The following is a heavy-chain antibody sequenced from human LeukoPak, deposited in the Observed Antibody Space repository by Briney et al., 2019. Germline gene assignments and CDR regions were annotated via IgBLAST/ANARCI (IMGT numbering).Heavy chain of an antibody. CDR3: AKDAKYISVTNWFDR. J-gene: IGHJ5*02. CDR2: ISGSGGST. CDR1: GFTFRSYA. V-gene: IGHV3-23*01. D-gene: IGHD6-19*01. Sequence: GGSLRLSCAASGFTFRSYAMSWVRQAPGKGLEWVSDISGSGGSTYYADSVKGRFTISRDNSKNTLYLQMNSLRAEDTAVYYCAKDAKYISVTNWFDRWGQGTLVTVSS.